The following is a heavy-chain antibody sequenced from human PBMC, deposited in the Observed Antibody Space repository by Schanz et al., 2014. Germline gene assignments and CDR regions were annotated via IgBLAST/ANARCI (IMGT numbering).Heavy chain of an antibody. CDR1: GFTFSDYY. CDR2: ISSSSSYT. Sequence: VQLVESGGGLVKPGGSLRLSCAASGFTFSDYYMSWIRQAPGKGLEWVSYISSSSSYTNYADSVKGRFTISRDNAKNSLYLQMNSLRAEDTAVYYCARLDSSSWYPRYWGQGTLVTVSS. D-gene: IGHD6-13*01. J-gene: IGHJ4*02. CDR3: ARLDSSSWYPRY. V-gene: IGHV3-11*05.